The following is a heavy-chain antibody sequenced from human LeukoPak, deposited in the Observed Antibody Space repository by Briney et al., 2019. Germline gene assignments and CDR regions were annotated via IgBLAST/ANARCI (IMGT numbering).Heavy chain of an antibody. CDR1: GASISSYY. D-gene: IGHD3-10*01. J-gene: IGHJ6*03. CDR2: IYYSGST. Sequence: PSETLSLTCTVSGASISSYYWSWIRQPPGEGLEWIGHIYYSGSTNYNPSLESRVTISVDTSKNQCSLKLNSVTAADTAVYYCARLDRFGANYYYMDVWGKGTSVTVSS. V-gene: IGHV4-59*08. CDR3: ARLDRFGANYYYMDV.